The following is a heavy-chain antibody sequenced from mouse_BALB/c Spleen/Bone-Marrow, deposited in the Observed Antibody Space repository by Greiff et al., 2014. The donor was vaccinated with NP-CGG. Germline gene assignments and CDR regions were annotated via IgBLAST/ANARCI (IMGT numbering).Heavy chain of an antibody. D-gene: IGHD2-1*01. V-gene: IGHV1-37*01. CDR3: AFYYGNYVGALDY. J-gene: IGHJ4*01. CDR2: INPYSGDS. Sequence: VQLQQPGPELVQPGASMKISCKASGYSFSGYFMNWVKQSHGKSLEWIGRINPYSGDSVYNQKFKGKATLTVDKSSSTAHVELLRLTSEDSAVYYCAFYYGNYVGALDYWGQGTSVTVSS. CDR1: GYSFSGYF.